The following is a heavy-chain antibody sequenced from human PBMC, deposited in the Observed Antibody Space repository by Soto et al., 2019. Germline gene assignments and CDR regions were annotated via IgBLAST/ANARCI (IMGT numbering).Heavy chain of an antibody. J-gene: IGHJ5*02. CDR1: GGTFSSYA. CDR3: ARDKGWFDP. Sequence: QVQLVQSGAEVKKPGSSVKVSCKASGGTFSSYAISWVRQAPGQGLEWMGGIIPIFGTANYAQKFQGRVTITADESTSTANMGLSSLISEATAVYYCARDKGWFDPWGQGTLVTVSS. V-gene: IGHV1-69*12. CDR2: IIPIFGTA.